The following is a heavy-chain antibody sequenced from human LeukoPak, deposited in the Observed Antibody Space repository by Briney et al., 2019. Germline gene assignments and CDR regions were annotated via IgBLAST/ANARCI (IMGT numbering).Heavy chain of an antibody. D-gene: IGHD3-10*01. CDR1: GGTFSSYA. CDR3: AREGNYGRYNFDY. J-gene: IGHJ4*02. V-gene: IGHV1-2*02. CDR2: INPNSGGT. Sequence: ASVKVSCKASGGTFSSYAISWVRQAPGQGLEWMGWINPNSGGTNYAQKFQGRVTMTRDTSISTAYMELSRLRSDDTAVYYCAREGNYGRYNFDYWGQGTLVTVSS.